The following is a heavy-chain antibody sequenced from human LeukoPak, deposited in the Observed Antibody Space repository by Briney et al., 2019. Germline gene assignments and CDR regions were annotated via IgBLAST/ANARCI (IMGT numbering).Heavy chain of an antibody. V-gene: IGHV3-23*01. Sequence: GGSLRLSCSVSGFSPRYHAMSWIRQAPGKGLEWISAISGSGGSTYYADSVNGRFTISRDNSKDIVFLQMDSLRADDTAVYYCARVITMVRGDDIDYWGQGTLVTVSS. CDR2: ISGSGGST. CDR1: GFSPRYHA. J-gene: IGHJ4*02. CDR3: ARVITMVRGDDIDY. D-gene: IGHD3-10*01.